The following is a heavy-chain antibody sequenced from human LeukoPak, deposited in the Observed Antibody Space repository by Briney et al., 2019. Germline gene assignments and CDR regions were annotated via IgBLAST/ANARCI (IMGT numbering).Heavy chain of an antibody. D-gene: IGHD4-17*01. Sequence: ASVKVSCKASGYTFTHNYLHWVRQARGQGLEWLGLINPSGSSTLYVQKFQGRVTITAHESTRAADMDVSSLRSEDTAVYYCARLTIGDYGDRESGFDYWGQGTLVTVSS. CDR1: GYTFTHNY. CDR2: INPSGSST. CDR3: ARLTIGDYGDRESGFDY. V-gene: IGHV1-46*01. J-gene: IGHJ4*02.